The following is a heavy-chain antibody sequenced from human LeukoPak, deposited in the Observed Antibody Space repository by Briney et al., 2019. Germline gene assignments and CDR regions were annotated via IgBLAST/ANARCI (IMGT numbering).Heavy chain of an antibody. CDR2: ISGSGGTI. V-gene: IGHV3-11*04. Sequence: GGSLRLSCAASGFTFSDYYMSWIRQAPGKGLEWVSYISGSGGTINYADSVKGRFTISRDNAENSIYLQMSSLRAEDTAIYYCARDGPPRSPTSGWFDPWGQGTLVTVSS. CDR3: ARDGPPRSPTSGWFDP. CDR1: GFTFSDYY. J-gene: IGHJ5*02. D-gene: IGHD2-15*01.